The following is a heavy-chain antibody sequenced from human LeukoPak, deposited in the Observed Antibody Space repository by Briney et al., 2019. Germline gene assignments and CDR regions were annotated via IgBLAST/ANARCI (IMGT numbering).Heavy chain of an antibody. Sequence: ASAKVSCKASGYTFTGYYMHWVRQAPGQGLEWMGWINTNTGRPTYAQGFTGRFVFSLDTSISTAYLQISSLKAEDTAVYYCARDGYYDSSGYYPEHFDYWGQGTLVTVSS. D-gene: IGHD3-22*01. V-gene: IGHV7-4-1*02. CDR3: ARDGYYDSSGYYPEHFDY. CDR1: GYTFTGYY. CDR2: INTNTGRP. J-gene: IGHJ4*02.